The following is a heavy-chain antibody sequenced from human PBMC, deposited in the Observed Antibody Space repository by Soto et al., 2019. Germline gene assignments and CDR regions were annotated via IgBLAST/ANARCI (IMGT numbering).Heavy chain of an antibody. J-gene: IGHJ5*02. D-gene: IGHD2-2*01. V-gene: IGHV4-31*03. CDR3: ARGNSCWFDP. CDR2: IYYSGST. Sequence: SETLSLTCTVSGGSISSGGYYWSWIRQHPGKGLEWIGYIYYSGSTYYNPSLKSRVTISVDTSKNQFSLKLSSVTAADTAVYYCARGNSCWFDPWGQGTLVTVSS. CDR1: GGSISSGGYY.